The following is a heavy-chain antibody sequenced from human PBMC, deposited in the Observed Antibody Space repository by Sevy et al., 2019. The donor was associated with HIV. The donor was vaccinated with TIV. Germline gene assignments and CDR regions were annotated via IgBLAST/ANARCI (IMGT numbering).Heavy chain of an antibody. CDR3: ARASAAADGYYYYYMDV. V-gene: IGHV3-21*01. CDR1: GFTFSSYS. Sequence: GGSLRLSCAASGFTFSSYSMNWVRQAPGKGLEWVSYSSSSSSYIYYADSVKGRFTISRDNAKNSLYLQMNSLRAEDTAVYYCARASAAADGYYYYYMDVWGKGTTVTVSS. J-gene: IGHJ6*03. D-gene: IGHD6-13*01. CDR2: SSSSSSYI.